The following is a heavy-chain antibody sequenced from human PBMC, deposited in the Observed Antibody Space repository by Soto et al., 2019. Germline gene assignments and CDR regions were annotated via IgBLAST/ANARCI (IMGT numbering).Heavy chain of an antibody. V-gene: IGHV3-23*01. CDR3: AKDRGIIVKAGDAFDV. D-gene: IGHD3-16*02. Sequence: GGSLRLSCASSGFTLSMSAVNWVRQAPGKGLEWVSYISDSGDRTYYADSVKGRFTISRDRSKNTVSLQMDSLRAEDTAVYYCAKDRGIIVKAGDAFDVWGQGTKVTVS. CDR1: GFTLSMSA. CDR2: ISDSGDRT. J-gene: IGHJ3*01.